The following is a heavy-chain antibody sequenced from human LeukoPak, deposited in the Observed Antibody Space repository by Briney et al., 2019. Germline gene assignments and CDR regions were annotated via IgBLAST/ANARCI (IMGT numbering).Heavy chain of an antibody. CDR2: ISRDESNK. CDR3: ARVRYCSGGSCYFYNAMDV. Sequence: GGSLRLSCAASGFFVTTYGIHWVRQAPGKGLERLAVISRDESNKYYGDSVKGRFTISRDNSKNTLYLHMNSLRAEDTAVYYCARVRYCSGGSCYFYNAMDVWGQGTTVTVSS. CDR1: GFFVTTYG. J-gene: IGHJ6*02. D-gene: IGHD2-15*01. V-gene: IGHV3-30*03.